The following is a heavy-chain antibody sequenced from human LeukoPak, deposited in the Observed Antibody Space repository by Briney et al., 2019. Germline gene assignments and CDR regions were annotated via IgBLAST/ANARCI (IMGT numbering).Heavy chain of an antibody. CDR2: ISGGGGST. J-gene: IGHJ5*02. CDR1: EFTSSNYA. D-gene: IGHD5-18*01. Sequence: QPGGSLRLSCAASEFTSSNYAMNWVRQAPGKGLEWVSGISGGGGSTYYADSVKGRFTVSRDNSKNTLYLQMNSLRAEDTAVYYCTKDRGGYSPINWFDPWGQGTLVTVSS. CDR3: TKDRGGYSPINWFDP. V-gene: IGHV3-23*01.